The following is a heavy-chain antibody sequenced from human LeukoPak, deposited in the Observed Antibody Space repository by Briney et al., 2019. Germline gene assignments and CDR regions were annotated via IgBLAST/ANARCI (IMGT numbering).Heavy chain of an antibody. V-gene: IGHV4-30-2*01. D-gene: IGHD3-3*01. CDR2: IYHSGST. Sequence: SETLSLTCAVSGGSISSGGHSWSWIRQPPGKGLEWIGYIYHSGSTYYNPSLKSRVTISVDRSKNQFSLKLSSVTAADTAVYYCARERRYDFWSGHSFDYWGQGTLVTVSS. CDR3: ARERRYDFWSGHSFDY. CDR1: GGSISSGGHS. J-gene: IGHJ4*02.